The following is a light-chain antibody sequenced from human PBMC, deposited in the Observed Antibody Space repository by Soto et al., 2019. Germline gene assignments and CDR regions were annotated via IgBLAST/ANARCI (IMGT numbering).Light chain of an antibody. Sequence: EIVLTQSPGTLSLSPGERATLSCRASQSVSSSYLAWYQQKPGQAPRILIYGASSRATGIPDRFSGSGSGTDFTLTISRLEPEDFAVYYCQQYGSSPFTFGGGTKVDIK. V-gene: IGKV3-20*01. CDR3: QQYGSSPFT. CDR2: GAS. CDR1: QSVSSSY. J-gene: IGKJ4*01.